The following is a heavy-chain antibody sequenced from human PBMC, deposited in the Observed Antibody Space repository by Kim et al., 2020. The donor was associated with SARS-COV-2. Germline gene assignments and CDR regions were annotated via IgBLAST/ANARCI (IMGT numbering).Heavy chain of an antibody. D-gene: IGHD3-10*01. CDR1: GFTFSSYA. CDR2: ISGSGASGSGAST. J-gene: IGHJ6*02. CDR3: AKDRWPYGSGSYYNNYGLDV. V-gene: IGHV3-23*01. Sequence: GGSLRLSCAASGFTFSSYAMNWVRQAPGKGLEWVSAISGSGASGSGASTYYADSVKGRFTISRDNSKDTLYLQMNSLRAEDTAVYYCAKDRWPYGSGSYYNNYGLDVWGPGTTVTVSS.